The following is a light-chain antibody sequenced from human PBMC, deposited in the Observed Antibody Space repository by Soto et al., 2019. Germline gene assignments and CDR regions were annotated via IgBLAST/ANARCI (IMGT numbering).Light chain of an antibody. CDR2: EVR. CDR1: MRDVGAYNL. CDR3: SAHKARSTLV. V-gene: IGLV2-14*01. Sequence: QSALTQPASVSGSAGQSITISCSGTMRDVGAYNLVSWYQQHPGTAPKLIIYEVRNRPSGISSRFSGSRSGNTASLTISGLQSEDEGDYYCSAHKARSTLVFGGGTKVTVL. J-gene: IGLJ3*02.